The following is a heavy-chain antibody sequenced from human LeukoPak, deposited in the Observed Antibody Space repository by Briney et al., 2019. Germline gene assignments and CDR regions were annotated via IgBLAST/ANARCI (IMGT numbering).Heavy chain of an antibody. CDR3: ASVGDSGSYFRVLDY. CDR2: ISCSGSTI. Sequence: GGSLRLSCAASGFTFSDYYMSWIRQAPGKGLEWVSYISCSGSTIYYADSVKGRFTISRDNAKNSLYLQMNTLRAEDTAVYYCASVGDSGSYFRVLDYWGQGALVSVSS. V-gene: IGHV3-11*01. D-gene: IGHD1-26*01. J-gene: IGHJ4*02. CDR1: GFTFSDYY.